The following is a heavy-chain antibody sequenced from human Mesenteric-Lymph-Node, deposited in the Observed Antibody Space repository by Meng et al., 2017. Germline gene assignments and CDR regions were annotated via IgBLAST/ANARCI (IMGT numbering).Heavy chain of an antibody. CDR2: INPNSGAT. CDR1: GYTLTSYY. Sequence: ASVKVSCKASGYTLTSYYIHWVRQAPGQGLEWMGRINPNSGATDYAQNFQARLTMTRDTSISTAYMDLSSLRSDDTAVFYCARGLFDMDVWGQGTTVTVSS. CDR3: ARGLFDMDV. J-gene: IGHJ6*02. V-gene: IGHV1-2*06.